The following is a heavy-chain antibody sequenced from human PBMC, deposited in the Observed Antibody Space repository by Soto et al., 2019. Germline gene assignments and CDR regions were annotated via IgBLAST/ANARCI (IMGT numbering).Heavy chain of an antibody. CDR2: INHSGST. D-gene: IGHD3-3*01. CDR3: ARGHIGHYYYGMDV. Sequence: PSETLSLTCAVYGGSFSGYYWSWIRQPPGKGLEWIGEINHSGSTNYNPSLKSRVTISVDTSKNQFSLKLSSVTAADTAVYYCARGHIGHYYYGMDVWGQGTTVTVSS. J-gene: IGHJ6*02. V-gene: IGHV4-34*01. CDR1: GGSFSGYY.